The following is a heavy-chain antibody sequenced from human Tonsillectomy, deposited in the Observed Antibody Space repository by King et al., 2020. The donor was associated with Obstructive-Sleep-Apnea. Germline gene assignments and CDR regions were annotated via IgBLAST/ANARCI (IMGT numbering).Heavy chain of an antibody. D-gene: IGHD4-17*01. CDR2: ISSSSIYL. CDR3: VLHYGDLPFDY. V-gene: IGHV3-21*01. Sequence: VQLVESGGGLVKPGGSLRLSCAASGFTFSSYSMNWVRQASGKGLEWVSSISSSSIYLYYADSVKVRFTISRDNAKNSRYLQMNSLRAEDTAVYYCVLHYGDLPFDYWGQGTLVTVSS. CDR1: GFTFSSYS. J-gene: IGHJ4*02.